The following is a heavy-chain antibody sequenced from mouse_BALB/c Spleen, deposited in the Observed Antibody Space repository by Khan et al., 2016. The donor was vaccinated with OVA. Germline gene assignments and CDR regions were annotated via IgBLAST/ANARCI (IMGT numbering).Heavy chain of an antibody. Sequence: QIQLVQSGPEMKKPGETVKISCKASGYTFTNYGMNWVKQSPGKALKWMGWINTFTGEPTYADDFKGRFAFSSDTSASTASLQLNNLTNEDTATYFCAGPPYFSCSLDHWGQGTSVTVSS. J-gene: IGHJ4*01. CDR1: GYTFTNYG. CDR3: AGPPYFSCSLDH. V-gene: IGHV9-3-1*01. CDR2: INTFTGEP. D-gene: IGHD2-10*01.